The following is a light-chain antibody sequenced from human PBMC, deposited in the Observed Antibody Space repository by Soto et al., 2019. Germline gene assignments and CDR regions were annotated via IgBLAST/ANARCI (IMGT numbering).Light chain of an antibody. J-gene: IGKJ3*01. Sequence: DVQMTQSPSSLSASVGDRVTITCRASQSINNWLAWYQQKPGKAPKFLIYDASTLETGVPSRFSGSASGTEFTLTISGLQPEDVGSYYCQQRSNWPFTFGPGTKVDIK. CDR1: QSINNW. CDR2: DAS. V-gene: IGKV1-5*01. CDR3: QQRSNWPFT.